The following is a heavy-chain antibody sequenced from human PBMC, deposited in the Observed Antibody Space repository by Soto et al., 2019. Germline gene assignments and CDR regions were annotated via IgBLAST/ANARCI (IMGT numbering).Heavy chain of an antibody. J-gene: IGHJ4*02. D-gene: IGHD6-6*01. CDR1: GGSIDNYEYY. CDR2: IYYSGRT. V-gene: IGHV4-30-4*01. Sequence: SETLSLTCTVSGGSIDNYEYYWTWIRQPPGKGLEWVGYIYYSGRTNYNPSLNSRLTISLDTSKNQFSLRLTSVSAADTAMYYCARDRSNSPDYFDFWGQGTLVTVSS. CDR3: ARDRSNSPDYFDF.